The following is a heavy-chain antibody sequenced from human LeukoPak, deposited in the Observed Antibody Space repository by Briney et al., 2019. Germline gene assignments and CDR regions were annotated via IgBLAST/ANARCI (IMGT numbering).Heavy chain of an antibody. J-gene: IGHJ3*02. V-gene: IGHV3-23*01. D-gene: IGHD4-17*01. CDR2: ISGSGGST. Sequence: PGGSLRLSCAASGFTFSSYAMSWVRQAPGKGLEWVSAISGSGGSTYYADSVKGRLTISRDNSKNTLYLQMNSLRAEDTAVYYCAKDTTSDGDYAFAFDIWGQGTMVTVSS. CDR1: GFTFSSYA. CDR3: AKDTTSDGDYAFAFDI.